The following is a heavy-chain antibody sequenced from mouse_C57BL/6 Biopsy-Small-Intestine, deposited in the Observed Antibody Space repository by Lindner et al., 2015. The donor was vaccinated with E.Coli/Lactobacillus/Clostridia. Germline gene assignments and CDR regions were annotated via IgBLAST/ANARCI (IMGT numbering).Heavy chain of an antibody. D-gene: IGHD1-1*01. CDR3: ARLKYGSTTGYFDV. V-gene: IGHV1-19*01. CDR1: GYTFTDYY. CDR2: INPYNGGT. J-gene: IGHJ1*03. Sequence: VQLQESGPVLVKPGASVKMSCKASGYTFTDYYMNWVKQSHGKSLEWIGVINPYNGGTSYNQKFKGKATLTVDKSSSTAYMELNSLTSEDSAVYYCARLKYGSTTGYFDVWGTGTTVTVSS.